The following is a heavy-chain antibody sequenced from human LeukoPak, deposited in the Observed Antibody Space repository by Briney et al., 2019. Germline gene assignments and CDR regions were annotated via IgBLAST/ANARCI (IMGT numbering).Heavy chain of an antibody. CDR1: GFTFSSYS. J-gene: IGHJ4*02. V-gene: IGHV3-48*01. Sequence: GGSLRLSCAASGFTFSSYSMNWVRQAPGKGLEWVSYISSSSSTIYYADSVKGRFTISRDNSKNTLYLQMNSLRAEDTAVYYCARGRMGGYFDYWGQGTLVTVSS. CDR3: ARGRMGGYFDY. D-gene: IGHD3-16*01. CDR2: ISSSSSTI.